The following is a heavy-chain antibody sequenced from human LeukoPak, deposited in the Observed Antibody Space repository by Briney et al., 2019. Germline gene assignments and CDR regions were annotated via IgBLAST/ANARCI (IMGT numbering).Heavy chain of an antibody. J-gene: IGHJ4*02. CDR1: GFTFSSYS. V-gene: IGHV3-21*01. CDR3: ARLYDILTHPAFGY. CDR2: ISSSSSYI. Sequence: GGSLRLSCAASGFTFSSYSMNWVRQAPGKGLEWVSSISSSSSYIYYADSVKGRFTISRDNAKNSLYLQMNSLRAEDTAVYYCARLYDILTHPAFGYWGQGTLVTVSS. D-gene: IGHD3-9*01.